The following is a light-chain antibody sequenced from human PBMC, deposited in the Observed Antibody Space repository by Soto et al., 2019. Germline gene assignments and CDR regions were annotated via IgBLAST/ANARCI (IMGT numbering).Light chain of an antibody. CDR3: QQLFMYPPT. V-gene: IGKV1-9*01. CDR1: QGIINY. Sequence: IQLTQSPSSLSASVGDRVTITCRASQGIINYLAWYQQKPGKAPKLLIYGASTLQSGVPSRFGGSESGTDFTLTVSSLQPEDFATYYCQQLFMYPPTLGPGTKVDIK. J-gene: IGKJ3*01. CDR2: GAS.